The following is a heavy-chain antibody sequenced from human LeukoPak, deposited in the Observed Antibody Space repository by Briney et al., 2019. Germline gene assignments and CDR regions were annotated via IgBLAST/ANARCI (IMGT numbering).Heavy chain of an antibody. CDR3: ARGLSYDSSGAYYYGMDV. CDR1: GGSISSGGYS. Sequence: SQTLSLTCAVSGGSISSGGYSWSWIRQPPGKGLEWIGYIYHSGSTYYNPSLKSRVAISVDRSKNQFSLKLSSVTAADTAVYYCARGLSYDSSGAYYYGMDVWGQGTTVTVSS. D-gene: IGHD3-22*01. V-gene: IGHV4-30-2*01. CDR2: IYHSGST. J-gene: IGHJ6*02.